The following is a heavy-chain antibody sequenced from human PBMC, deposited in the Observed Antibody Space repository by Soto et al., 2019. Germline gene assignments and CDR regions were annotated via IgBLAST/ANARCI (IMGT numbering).Heavy chain of an antibody. CDR2: MNPNSGNT. D-gene: IGHD3-3*01. J-gene: IGHJ4*02. CDR3: ARNTRITIFGVVEFGY. CDR1: GYTFTSYD. V-gene: IGHV1-8*01. Sequence: ASVKVSCKASGYTFTSYDINWVRQATGQGLEWMGWMNPNSGNTGYAQKFQGRVTMTRNTSISTAYMELSSLRSEDTAVYYCARNTRITIFGVVEFGYWGQGTLVTVSS.